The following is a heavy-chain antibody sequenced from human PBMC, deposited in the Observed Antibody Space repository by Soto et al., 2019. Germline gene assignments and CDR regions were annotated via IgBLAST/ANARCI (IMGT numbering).Heavy chain of an antibody. CDR2: ISSSSSYI. D-gene: IGHD3-10*01. V-gene: IGHV3-21*01. CDR3: AREGVQHGSGPYYYYDLDV. CDR1: GFTFSSYS. J-gene: IGHJ6*02. Sequence: GGSLRLSCAASGFTFSSYSMNWVRQAPGKGLEWVSSISSSSSYIYYADSVKGRFTISRDNAKNSLYLQMNSLRAEDTAVYYCAREGVQHGSGPYYYYDLDVWGQGTTVTVSS.